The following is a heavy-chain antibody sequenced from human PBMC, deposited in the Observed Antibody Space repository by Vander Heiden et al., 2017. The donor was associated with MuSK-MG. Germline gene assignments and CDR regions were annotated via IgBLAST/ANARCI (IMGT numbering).Heavy chain of an antibody. D-gene: IGHD3-10*01. CDR3: ARDSVGDGRSDNWFDP. V-gene: IGHV4-59*12. CDR1: GGSISPYY. Sequence: QVQLQESGPGLVKPSETLSLTCTVSGGSISPYYWYWIRQPPGKGLECIGYVYYTGSANYNPSLKSRVTISVDRSKNQIFLKLRSVTAADTAVYYCARDSVGDGRSDNWFDPWGQGTLGTVSS. CDR2: VYYTGSA. J-gene: IGHJ5*02.